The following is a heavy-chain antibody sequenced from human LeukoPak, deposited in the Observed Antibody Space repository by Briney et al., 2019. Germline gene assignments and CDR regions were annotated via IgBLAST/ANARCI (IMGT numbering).Heavy chain of an antibody. CDR2: IGPTGSDR. CDR3: ATETNGRHYDY. V-gene: IGHV3-21*06. J-gene: IGHJ4*02. D-gene: IGHD1-14*01. Sequence: PGGSLRLSCTASGLTFSTSGFNWVCQAPGKGLEWVASIGPTGSDRYHADSIKGRFTISRDNANNFLYLQMNSLRAEDTAVYYCATETNGRHYDYWGQGTPLTVSS. CDR1: GLTFSTSG.